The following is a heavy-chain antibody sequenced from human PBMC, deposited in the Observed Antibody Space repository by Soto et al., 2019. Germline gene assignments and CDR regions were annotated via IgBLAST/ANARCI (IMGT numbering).Heavy chain of an antibody. J-gene: IGHJ4*02. CDR2: IIPIFATA. D-gene: IGHD3-22*01. CDR3: AVQFASDTSGYFYAY. CDR1: GGTFSTYA. Sequence: QVQLVQSGAEVKKPGSSVKVSCKASGGTFSTYAISWVRQAPGQGLEWMGGIIPIFATANHAQKFKGRVTITADEPTSTAYMDLGSMRSEDTAVYFCAVQFASDTSGYFYAYWGQGTLVTVSS. V-gene: IGHV1-69*01.